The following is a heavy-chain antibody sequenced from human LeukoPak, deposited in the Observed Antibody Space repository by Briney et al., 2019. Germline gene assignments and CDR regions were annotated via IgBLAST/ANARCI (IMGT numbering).Heavy chain of an antibody. CDR3: ATRIGGGTSYYFDY. V-gene: IGHV4-34*01. Sequence: SETLSLTCAVYGGSFIGYDWTWIRQPPGKGLEWIGEINHSGGTNYNPSLNSRVTMSLDTSKNQFSLKLTSVTAADTAVYFCATRIGGGTSYYFDYWGQGSLVTVSS. CDR2: INHSGGT. CDR1: GGSFIGYD. J-gene: IGHJ4*02. D-gene: IGHD6-6*01.